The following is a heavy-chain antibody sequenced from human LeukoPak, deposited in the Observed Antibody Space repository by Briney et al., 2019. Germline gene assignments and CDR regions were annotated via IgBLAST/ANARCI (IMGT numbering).Heavy chain of an antibody. V-gene: IGHV4-4*07. CDR2: IYTSGST. CDR3: ARALYYYDAPDV. D-gene: IGHD3-22*01. Sequence: SETLSLTCTVSGGSISSYYWSWIRQPAGKGLEWIGRIYTSGSTNYHPYLKSRLTMSVDTSTNHFPLKLSSVTAADTAVYYCARALYYYDAPDVWGQGTTVTVSS. CDR1: GGSISSYY. J-gene: IGHJ6*02.